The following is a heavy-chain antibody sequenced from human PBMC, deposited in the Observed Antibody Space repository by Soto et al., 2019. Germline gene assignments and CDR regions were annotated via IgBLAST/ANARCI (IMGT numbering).Heavy chain of an antibody. CDR2: ISGSGGST. CDR1: GFTFSSHA. CDR3: AQAEITYYYDSSGSH. Sequence: GGSQILSYTSSGFTFSSHAMSWVRQTPGKGLEWVSAISGSGGSTYYADSVKGRFTISRDNSKNTLYLQMNSLRAEDTAVYYCAQAEITYYYDSSGSHWGQGTLVTVSS. J-gene: IGHJ4*02. V-gene: IGHV3-23*01. D-gene: IGHD3-22*01.